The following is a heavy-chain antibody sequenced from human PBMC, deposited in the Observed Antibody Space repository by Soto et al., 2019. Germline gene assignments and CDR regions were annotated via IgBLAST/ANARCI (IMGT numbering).Heavy chain of an antibody. Sequence: WLRRTSAASGFTFDDYTMHWVQQAPGKGLEWVSGISWNSGSIGYADSVKGRFTISRDNAKNSLYLQMNSLRAEDTALYYCAKVENMIVVVNAFDIWGQGTMVTVSS. CDR3: AKVENMIVVVNAFDI. D-gene: IGHD3-22*01. V-gene: IGHV3-9*01. J-gene: IGHJ3*02. CDR1: GFTFDDYT. CDR2: ISWNSGSI.